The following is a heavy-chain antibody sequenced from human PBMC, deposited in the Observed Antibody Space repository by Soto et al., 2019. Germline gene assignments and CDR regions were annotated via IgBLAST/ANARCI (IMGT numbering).Heavy chain of an antibody. CDR3: ASTGSDSSGYYYYGMDV. J-gene: IGHJ6*02. Sequence: QVQLVQSGAEVKKPGSSVKVSCKASGGTFSSYAIRWVRQAPGQGLEWMGGIIPIFGTANYAQKFQGRVTITADDSTSTAYMELSSLRSEDTAVYYCASTGSDSSGYYYYGMDVWGQGTTVTVSS. D-gene: IGHD3-22*01. CDR1: GGTFSSYA. CDR2: IIPIFGTA. V-gene: IGHV1-69*01.